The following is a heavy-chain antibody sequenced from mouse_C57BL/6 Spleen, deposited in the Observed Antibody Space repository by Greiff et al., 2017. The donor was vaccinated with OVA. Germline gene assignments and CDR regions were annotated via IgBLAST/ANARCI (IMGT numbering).Heavy chain of an antibody. CDR1: GFSLTSYA. Sequence: VKLVESGPGLVAPSQSLSITCTVSGFSLTSYAISWVRQPPGKGLEWLGVIWTGGGTTYNSALKSRLSISKDNSKSQVFLKMNSLRTDDTARYYCARYLEVTGVYYAMDYRGQGTSVTVSS. D-gene: IGHD4-1*01. J-gene: IGHJ4*01. CDR2: IWTGGGT. V-gene: IGHV2-9-1*01. CDR3: ARYLEVTGVYYAMDY.